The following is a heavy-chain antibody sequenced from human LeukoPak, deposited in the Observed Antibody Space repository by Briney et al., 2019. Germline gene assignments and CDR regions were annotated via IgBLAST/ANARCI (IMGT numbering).Heavy chain of an antibody. J-gene: IGHJ4*02. V-gene: IGHV3-74*01. CDR1: GFTFSSYW. CDR3: ARGSYYYDSSCYYLYYFDY. Sequence: GGSLRLSCAASGFTFSSYWMHWVRHAPGKGLVWVSRINSDGSSTIYADSVKGRFNISRENPKNSLYLQIISLRAEDTAVYYCARGSYYYDSSCYYLYYFDYWGQGTLVTVSS. D-gene: IGHD3-22*01. CDR2: INSDGSST.